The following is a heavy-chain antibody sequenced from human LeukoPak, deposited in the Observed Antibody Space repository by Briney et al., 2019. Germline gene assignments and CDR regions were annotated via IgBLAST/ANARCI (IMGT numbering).Heavy chain of an antibody. V-gene: IGHV1-8*03. CDR3: ARGLLDIVVVPAAIRYYYDYYMDV. J-gene: IGHJ6*03. Sequence: GASVKVSCKASGYTFTSYDINWVRQATGQGLEWMGWMNPNSGNTGYAQKFQGRVTITRNTSISTAYMELSSLRSEDTAVYYCARGLLDIVVVPAAIRYYYDYYMDVWGKGTTVTVSS. D-gene: IGHD2-2*02. CDR2: MNPNSGNT. CDR1: GYTFTSYD.